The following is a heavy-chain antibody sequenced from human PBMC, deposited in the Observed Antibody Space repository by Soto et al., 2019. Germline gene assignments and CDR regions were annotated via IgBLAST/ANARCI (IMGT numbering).Heavy chain of an antibody. J-gene: IGHJ3*02. CDR1: GFTFSSYG. V-gene: IGHV3-21*01. CDR3: ARDSSSSFAFDI. Sequence: LRLSCAASGFTFSSYGMHWVRQAPGKGLEWVAAISNGRSNIYYADSVKGRFTISRDNAKNTLYLQMNSLRSEDTTVYYCARDSSSSFAFDIWGQGTMVTVS. D-gene: IGHD6-6*01. CDR2: ISNGRSNI.